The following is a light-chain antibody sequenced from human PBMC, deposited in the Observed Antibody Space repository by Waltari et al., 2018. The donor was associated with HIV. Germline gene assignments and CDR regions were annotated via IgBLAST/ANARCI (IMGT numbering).Light chain of an antibody. Sequence: QSALTQPPSVSGSPGQSVSISCSGTTSDVGFYDYVSWYQQYPGKAPKLIIFDVNRRASGFPERVSGSKSGNTASLTISGRQTEDEADYFCCAYAAGHVSYVFGNGTAVAVL. J-gene: IGLJ1*01. CDR1: TSDVGFYDY. CDR2: DVN. V-gene: IGLV2-11*01. CDR3: CAYAAGHVSYV.